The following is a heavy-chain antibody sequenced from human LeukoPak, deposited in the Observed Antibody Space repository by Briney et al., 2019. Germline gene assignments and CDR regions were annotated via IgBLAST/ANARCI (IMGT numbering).Heavy chain of an antibody. D-gene: IGHD4-17*01. CDR1: GFTFSNYA. V-gene: IGHV3-23*01. CDR2: ISRTGNST. Sequence: GGSLRLSCAASGFTFSNYAMSWVRQAPGKGLEWVSAISRTGNSTYYADSVKGRFTISRDNSKNTLHLQMNNLRAEDTAIYYCAKDTVTSLNWFDPWGQGTLVTVSS. J-gene: IGHJ5*02. CDR3: AKDTVTSLNWFDP.